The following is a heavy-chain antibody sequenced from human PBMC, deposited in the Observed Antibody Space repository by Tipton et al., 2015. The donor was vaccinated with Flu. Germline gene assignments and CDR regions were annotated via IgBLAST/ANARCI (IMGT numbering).Heavy chain of an antibody. Sequence: SLRLSCKGSTLTFKSYAMSWVRQAPGKGLQWVSGISVTTGGTYYADSVKGRFTISRDNSKDTVFLQMSSLRAEDTAVYYCATSTVSTISYGLDVWGQGTTVTVS. CDR3: ATSTVSTISYGLDV. V-gene: IGHV3-23*01. CDR1: TLTFKSYA. J-gene: IGHJ6*02. CDR2: ISVTTGGT. D-gene: IGHD5/OR15-5a*01.